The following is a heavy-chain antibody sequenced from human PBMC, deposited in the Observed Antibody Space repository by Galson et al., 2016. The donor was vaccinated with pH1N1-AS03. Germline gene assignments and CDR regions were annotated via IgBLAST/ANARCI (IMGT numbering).Heavy chain of an antibody. D-gene: IGHD2-21*02. CDR2: IYYRGGT. Sequence: TLSLTCTVSGASITSGGHYWTWIRQHPGKGLEWIGYIYYRGGTYYNPSLKSRLTISIDTSKNQFSLKLTSVTAADTAIYFCARDVTLDYWGQGTLVTVSS. CDR1: GASITSGGHY. CDR3: ARDVTLDY. V-gene: IGHV4-31*03. J-gene: IGHJ4*02.